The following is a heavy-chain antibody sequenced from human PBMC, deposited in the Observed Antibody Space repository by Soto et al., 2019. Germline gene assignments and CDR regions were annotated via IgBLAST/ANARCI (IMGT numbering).Heavy chain of an antibody. V-gene: IGHV3-48*03. CDR1: GFTFSSSE. CDR2: ISSSGSII. J-gene: IGHJ6*02. Sequence: PGGSLRLSCAASGFTFSSSEMNWVRQAPGKGLEWVSFISSSGSIIYYADSVKGRFTISRDNAKNSLYLQMNSLRAEDTAVYFCARDLKALYYYYYGMDVWGQGTTVTVSS. CDR3: ARDLKALYYYYYGMDV.